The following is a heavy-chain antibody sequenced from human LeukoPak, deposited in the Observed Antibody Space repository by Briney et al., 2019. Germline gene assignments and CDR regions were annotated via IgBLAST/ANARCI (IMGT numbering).Heavy chain of an antibody. J-gene: IGHJ4*02. CDR1: GFTFRTYW. CDR2: IKSDGSAT. Sequence: PGGSLRLSCAASGFTFRTYWMHWVRQAPGKGLVWVSHIKSDGSATTYADSVKGRFTISRDNAKNTLYLQMNSLRAEDTAVYYCAKDDCSGGSCYSGHDHWGQGTLVTVSS. D-gene: IGHD2-15*01. CDR3: AKDDCSGGSCYSGHDH. V-gene: IGHV3-74*01.